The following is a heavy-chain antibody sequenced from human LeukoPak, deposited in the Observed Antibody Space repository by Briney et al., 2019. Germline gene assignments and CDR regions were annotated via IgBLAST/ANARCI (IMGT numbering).Heavy chain of an antibody. V-gene: IGHV1-3*01. Sequence: GASVKVSCKASGYTLTNYAIHWVRQAPGQRLEWMGWFNSDTGNTEYSQKFQGRVTMTEDTSTDTAYMELSSLRSEDTAVYYCARLSGLGEWAFDYWGQGTLVTVSS. D-gene: IGHD3-10*01. CDR2: FNSDTGNT. CDR3: ARLSGLGEWAFDY. J-gene: IGHJ4*02. CDR1: GYTLTNYA.